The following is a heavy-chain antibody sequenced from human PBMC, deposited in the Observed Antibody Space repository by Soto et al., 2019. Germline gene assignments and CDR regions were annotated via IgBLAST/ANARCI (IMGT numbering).Heavy chain of an antibody. Sequence: ESLKISCKGSGYNFAGYWIAWVRQMPWKGLELMGIIYPSDSDTRYRPSFQGQVTISADKSISSAYLQWSSLRASDTAMYYCARGGVSTRTFDYWGQGTPVTVSS. CDR2: IYPSDSDT. D-gene: IGHD3-3*01. J-gene: IGHJ4*02. V-gene: IGHV5-51*01. CDR3: ARGGVSTRTFDY. CDR1: GYNFAGYW.